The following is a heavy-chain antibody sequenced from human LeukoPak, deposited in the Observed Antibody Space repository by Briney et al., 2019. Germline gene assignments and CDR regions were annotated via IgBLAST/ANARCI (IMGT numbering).Heavy chain of an antibody. D-gene: IGHD2-2*01. CDR1: GGSFSGYY. CDR3: ARGTKRFCSSTSCYPFDY. Sequence: SETLSLTCAVYGGSFSGYYWSWIRQPPGKGLEWIGEINHSGSTNYNPSLKSRVTMSVDTSKNQFSLKLSSVTAADTAVYYCARGTKRFCSSTSCYPFDYWGRGTLVTVSS. CDR2: INHSGST. J-gene: IGHJ4*02. V-gene: IGHV4-34*01.